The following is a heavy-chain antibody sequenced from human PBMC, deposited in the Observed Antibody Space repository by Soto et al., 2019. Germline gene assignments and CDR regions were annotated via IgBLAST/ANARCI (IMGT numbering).Heavy chain of an antibody. D-gene: IGHD1-26*01. CDR3: AKDLGYSGSPEYFQH. CDR1: GFTFSSYA. Sequence: GSLRLSCAASGFTFSSYAMSWVRQAPGKGLEWVSAISGSGGSTYYADSVKGRFTISRDNSKNTLYLQMNSLRAEDTAVYYCAKDLGYSGSPEYFQHWGQGTLVTVSS. V-gene: IGHV3-23*01. CDR2: ISGSGGST. J-gene: IGHJ1*01.